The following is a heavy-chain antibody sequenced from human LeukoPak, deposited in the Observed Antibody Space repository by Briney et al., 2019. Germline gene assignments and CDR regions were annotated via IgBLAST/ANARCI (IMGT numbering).Heavy chain of an antibody. Sequence: GASVKVSCKASGYTFASYAISWVRQAPGQGLEWMGWISAYNGNTSYAQKFQGRVTMTTDTSTSTAYMELRSLRSEDTAVYYCVSPIAAAADYWGQGTLVTVSS. J-gene: IGHJ4*02. D-gene: IGHD6-13*01. V-gene: IGHV1-18*01. CDR2: ISAYNGNT. CDR3: VSPIAAAADY. CDR1: GYTFASYA.